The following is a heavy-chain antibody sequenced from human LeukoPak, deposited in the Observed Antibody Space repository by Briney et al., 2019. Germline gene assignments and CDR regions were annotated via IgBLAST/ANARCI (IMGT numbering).Heavy chain of an antibody. V-gene: IGHV4-39*01. CDR1: GGSISSSSYY. Sequence: SETLSLTCTVSGGSISSSSYYWGWIRQPPGKGLEWIGSIYYSGSTYCNPSLKSRVTISVDTSKNQFSLKLSSVTAADTAVYYCARRYSGTNFDYWGQGTLVTVSS. D-gene: IGHD1-26*01. J-gene: IGHJ4*02. CDR3: ARRYSGTNFDY. CDR2: IYYSGST.